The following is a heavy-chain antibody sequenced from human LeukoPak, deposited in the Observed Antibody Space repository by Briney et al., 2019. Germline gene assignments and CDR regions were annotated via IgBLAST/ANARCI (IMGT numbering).Heavy chain of an antibody. CDR3: AKGRSIAAAGSAVFDY. Sequence: GGSLRLSCAASGFTFSSYAMSWVRQAPGKGLEWVSAISGSGGSTYYADSVKGRFTISRDNAKNSLYLQMNSLRAEDTALYYCAKGRSIAAAGSAVFDYWGQGTLVIVSS. V-gene: IGHV3-23*01. D-gene: IGHD6-13*01. CDR2: ISGSGGST. CDR1: GFTFSSYA. J-gene: IGHJ4*02.